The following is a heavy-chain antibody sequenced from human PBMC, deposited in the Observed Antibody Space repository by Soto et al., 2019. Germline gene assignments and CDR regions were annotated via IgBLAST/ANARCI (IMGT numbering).Heavy chain of an antibody. CDR2: INPSGGST. CDR3: ARSYDCWSGYPDGGAFDI. J-gene: IGHJ3*02. V-gene: IGHV1-46*01. D-gene: IGHD3-3*01. CDR1: GYTFTSYY. Sequence: ASVKVSCKASGYTFTSYYMHWVRQAPGQGLEWMGIINPSGGSTSYAQKFQGRVTMTRDTFTSTVYMKLSSLRSEVTAVYYSARSYDCWSGYPDGGAFDIWGQGTMVTVSS.